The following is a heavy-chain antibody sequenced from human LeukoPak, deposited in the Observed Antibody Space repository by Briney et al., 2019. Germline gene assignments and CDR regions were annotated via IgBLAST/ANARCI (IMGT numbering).Heavy chain of an antibody. CDR1: GGSISSYY. V-gene: IGHV4-59*01. CDR2: IYYSGST. D-gene: IGHD5-12*01. CDR3: ARSPTYGGYPANFDY. J-gene: IGHJ4*02. Sequence: PETLSLTCTVSGGSISSYYWSWIRQPPGKGLEWIGYIYYSGSTNYNPSLKSRVTISVDTSKNQFSLKLSSVTAADTAVYYCARSPTYGGYPANFDYWGQGTLVTVSS.